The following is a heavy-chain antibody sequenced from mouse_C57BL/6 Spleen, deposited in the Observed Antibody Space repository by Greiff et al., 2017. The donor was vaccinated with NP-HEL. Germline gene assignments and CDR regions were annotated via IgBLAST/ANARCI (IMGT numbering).Heavy chain of an antibody. Sequence: EVKLVESGGDLVKPGGSLKLSCAASGFTFSSYGMSWVRQTPDKRLEWVATISSGGSYTYYPDSVKGRFTISRDNAKNTLYLQMSSLKSEDTAMYYCARHEYSFFDYWGQGTTLTVSS. CDR1: GFTFSSYG. V-gene: IGHV5-6*01. CDR2: ISSGGSYT. CDR3: ARHEYSFFDY. D-gene: IGHD5-1*01. J-gene: IGHJ2*01.